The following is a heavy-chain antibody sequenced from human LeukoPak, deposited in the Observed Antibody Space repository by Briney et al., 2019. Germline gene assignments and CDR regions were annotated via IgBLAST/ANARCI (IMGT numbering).Heavy chain of an antibody. CDR3: ARENVFGYYYGLDV. Sequence: PSETLSLTCTVSGGSISGYYWSWIPRPAGKGLEWIGRFYTSGNTNYNNYSPSLKSRVTMSVDTSTKHFSVKLTSVTAADTAVYYCARENVFGYYYGLDVWGQGTTVTVSS. CDR2: FYTSGNT. D-gene: IGHD3-16*01. J-gene: IGHJ6*02. V-gene: IGHV4-4*07. CDR1: GGSISGYY.